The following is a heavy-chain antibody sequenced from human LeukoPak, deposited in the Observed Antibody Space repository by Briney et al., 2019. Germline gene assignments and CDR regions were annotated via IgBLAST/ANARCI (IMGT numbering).Heavy chain of an antibody. Sequence: ASVKVSCKASGYTFTSYAMHWVRQAPGQRLEWMGWINAGNGNTKYSQKFQGRVTITRDTSASTAYMELSSLRSEDTAVYYCARGGYYDSSGLGWFDPWGQGTLVTVSS. CDR3: ARGGYYDSSGLGWFDP. CDR2: INAGNGNT. J-gene: IGHJ5*02. D-gene: IGHD3-22*01. CDR1: GYTFTSYA. V-gene: IGHV1-3*01.